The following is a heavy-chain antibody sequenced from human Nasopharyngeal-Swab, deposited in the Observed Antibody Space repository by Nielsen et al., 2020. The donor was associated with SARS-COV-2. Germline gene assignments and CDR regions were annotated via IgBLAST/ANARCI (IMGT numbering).Heavy chain of an antibody. J-gene: IGHJ4*02. Sequence: GGSLRLSCAASGFTFDDYAMHWVRQAPGKGLEWVSIIYSGGNTYHADSEKGRFTISRDNSKNTLFLQMNSLRADDTAVYYCARGVNPPPDYWGQGTLVIVSS. CDR2: IYSGGNT. D-gene: IGHD1-14*01. CDR1: GFTFDDYA. CDR3: ARGVNPPPDY. V-gene: IGHV3-53*01.